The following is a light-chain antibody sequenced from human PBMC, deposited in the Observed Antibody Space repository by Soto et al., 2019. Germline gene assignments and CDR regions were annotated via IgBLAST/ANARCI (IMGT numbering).Light chain of an antibody. CDR3: QVRTSWPPGIT. Sequence: EIVLTQSPGSLSLSPGEGATLSCRASQTVGYYLAWYQHKPGQAPRLLMSDASNRAIGVPARFNGSGSGTDFTLTISSLEPEDFAVYYCQVRTSWPPGITFGGGTRVEIK. V-gene: IGKV3-11*01. J-gene: IGKJ4*01. CDR2: DAS. CDR1: QTVGYY.